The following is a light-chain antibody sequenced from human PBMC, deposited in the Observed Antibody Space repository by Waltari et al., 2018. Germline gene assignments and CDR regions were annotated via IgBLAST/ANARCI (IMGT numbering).Light chain of an antibody. Sequence: SSELTQDPAVSVALGQTVRITCQGDSLRNYYGSWYKQKPGQAPILVMYGKHRRPSGIPDRFSGSNSGETTYLTISGVQAEDEGDYYCSCQNSSGNLVLFGGGTKLTVL. CDR2: GKH. CDR3: SCQNSSGNLVL. CDR1: SLRNYY. J-gene: IGLJ3*02. V-gene: IGLV3-19*01.